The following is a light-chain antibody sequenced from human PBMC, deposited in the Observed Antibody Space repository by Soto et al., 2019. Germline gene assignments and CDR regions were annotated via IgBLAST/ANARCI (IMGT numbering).Light chain of an antibody. CDR1: SGHSSYI. Sequence: QSVLTQSSSASASLGSSVKLTCTLSSGHSSYIIAWHQQQPGKAPRYLMKLESSGSYNKGSVVPDRFSGSSSGADRYLTISNLQFEDEADYYCETGDSNTRVLGGGTKLTVL. CDR3: ETGDSNTRV. V-gene: IGLV4-60*02. J-gene: IGLJ3*02. CDR2: LESSGSY.